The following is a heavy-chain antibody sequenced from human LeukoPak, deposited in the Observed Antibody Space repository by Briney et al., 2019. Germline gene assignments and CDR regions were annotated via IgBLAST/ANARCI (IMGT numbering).Heavy chain of an antibody. V-gene: IGHV3-53*01. CDR1: GFTVGSNY. D-gene: IGHD1-14*01. J-gene: IGHJ4*02. CDR3: ARGVEPLAANTLAY. CDR2: IYSGGST. Sequence: GGSLRLSCAASGFTVGSNYMSWVRQAPGKGLEWVSIIYSGGSTYYADSVKGRFTISRDNSKNTLYLEMNSLSPDDTAVYYCARGVEPLAANTLAYWGQGTLVTVSS.